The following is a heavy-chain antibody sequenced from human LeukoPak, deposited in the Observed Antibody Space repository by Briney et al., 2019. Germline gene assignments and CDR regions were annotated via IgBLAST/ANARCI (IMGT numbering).Heavy chain of an antibody. D-gene: IGHD5-18*01. Sequence: GGSLRLSCAASGFTFSSYSMNWVRQAPGKGLEWVSYISSSSSTIYYADSVKGRFNISRDNAKNSLYLQMNSLSAEDTAVYYCARAHGYSYGIDYWRQGTLVTVST. CDR1: GFTFSSYS. CDR3: ARAHGYSYGIDY. V-gene: IGHV3-48*01. CDR2: ISSSSSTI. J-gene: IGHJ4*02.